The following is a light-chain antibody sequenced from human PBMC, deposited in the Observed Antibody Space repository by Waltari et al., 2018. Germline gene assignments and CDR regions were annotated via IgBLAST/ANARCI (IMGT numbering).Light chain of an antibody. CDR3: SSYTPTSFWV. V-gene: IGLV2-11*01. Sequence: QSALTQPRSVSGSSGQSVTISCSGSRSDVGVYGFISWYPHHPDKAPKLIIYDVTKRPSGVPDRFSGSKSGNTASLTISGLQADDEADYYCSSYTPTSFWVFGGGTKLTVL. CDR1: RSDVGVYGF. J-gene: IGLJ3*02. CDR2: DVT.